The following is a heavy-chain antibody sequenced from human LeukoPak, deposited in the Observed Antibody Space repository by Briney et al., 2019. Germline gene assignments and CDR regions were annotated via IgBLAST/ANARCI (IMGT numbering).Heavy chain of an antibody. V-gene: IGHV3-30*02. CDR1: GFIFSKYG. CDR3: ARGGQYQLLSFDY. J-gene: IGHJ4*02. D-gene: IGHD2-2*01. CDR2: IRYDGTNQ. Sequence: GGSLRLSCAVSGFIFSKYGMHWVRQAPGKGLEWVTFIRYDGTNQFYADSVKGRFTISRDNSKNTLYLQMNSLRAEDTAVYDCARGGQYQLLSFDYWGQGTLVTVSS.